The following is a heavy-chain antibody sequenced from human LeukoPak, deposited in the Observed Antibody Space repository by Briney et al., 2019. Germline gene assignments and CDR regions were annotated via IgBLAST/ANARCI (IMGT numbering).Heavy chain of an antibody. CDR2: ISGSGGST. V-gene: IGHV3-23*01. CDR3: AKALCSGGTCYYFDY. J-gene: IGHJ4*02. D-gene: IGHD2-15*01. CDR1: GFMFSNHA. Sequence: GGSLRLSCEASGFMFSNHAMNWVRQAPGKGLEWVSSISGSGGSTFYADSVKGRFTISRDNSKNTLYLQMNSLRAEDTAVYYCAKALCSGGTCYYFDYWGQGTLVTVSS.